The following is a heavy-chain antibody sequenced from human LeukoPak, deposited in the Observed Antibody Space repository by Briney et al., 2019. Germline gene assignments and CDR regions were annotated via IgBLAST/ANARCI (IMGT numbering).Heavy chain of an antibody. V-gene: IGHV3-21*01. CDR2: ISFSSTHI. CDR3: ARDPAYYDILTTNSDY. J-gene: IGHJ4*02. D-gene: IGHD3-9*01. Sequence: GGSLRLSCAASGFIFSNYGMSWVRQAPGKGLEWVSSISFSSTHIYYADSIQGRFTISRDSAENSLYLQMNSLRAEDTAVYYCARDPAYYDILTTNSDYWGQGTLVTVSS. CDR1: GFIFSNYG.